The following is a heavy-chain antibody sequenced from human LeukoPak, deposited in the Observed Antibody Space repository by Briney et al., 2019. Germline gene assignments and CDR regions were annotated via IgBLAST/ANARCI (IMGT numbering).Heavy chain of an antibody. CDR3: AKVLGDYVWGSYDFWLDY. V-gene: IGHV3-43*02. Sequence: QPGGSLRLSCAASGFTFDDYAMHWVRQAPGKGLEWVSLISGDGGSTYYADSVKGRFTISRDNSKNTLYLQMNSLRAEDTAVYYCAKVLGDYVWGSYDFWLDYWGQGTLVTVSS. J-gene: IGHJ4*02. CDR1: GFTFDDYA. CDR2: ISGDGGST. D-gene: IGHD3-16*01.